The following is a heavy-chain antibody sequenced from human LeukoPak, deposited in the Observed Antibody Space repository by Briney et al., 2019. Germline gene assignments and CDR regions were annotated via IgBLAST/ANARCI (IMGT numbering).Heavy chain of an antibody. CDR2: IRYDGSNK. D-gene: IGHD6-19*01. V-gene: IGHV3-30*02. J-gene: IGHJ6*03. CDR3: ARGMKYSTGWYYMDV. CDR1: GFTFSSYG. Sequence: GSLRLSCAASGFTFSSYGMHWVRQAPGKGLEWVAFIRYDGSNKYYADSMKGRFTISRDNSKNTLYLQMNSLRAEDTAVYYCARGMKYSTGWYYMDVWGKGTPVTISS.